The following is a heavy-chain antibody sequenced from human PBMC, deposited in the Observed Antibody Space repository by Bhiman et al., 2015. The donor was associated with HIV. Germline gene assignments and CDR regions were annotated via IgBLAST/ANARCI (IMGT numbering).Heavy chain of an antibody. CDR1: GFTVSNDF. CDR3: ARDPFQSWGD. CDR2: MYADYAGGST. D-gene: IGHD3-16*01. V-gene: IGHV3-53*01. J-gene: IGHJ4*02. Sequence: EVQLVASGGGLIQPGGSRRDSPGRASGFTVSNDFMYWVRQAPGKGLEWVAVMYADYAGGSTFFADSVKDRFTVSRDNSRNTVYLQMSSLRADDTAVYYCARDPFQSWGDWGQGTLVTVSS.